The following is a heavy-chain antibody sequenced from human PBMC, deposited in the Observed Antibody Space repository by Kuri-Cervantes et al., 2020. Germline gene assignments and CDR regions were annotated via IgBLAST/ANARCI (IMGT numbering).Heavy chain of an antibody. CDR1: GYTFTSYD. CDR2: MNPNSGNT. D-gene: IGHD4-17*01. J-gene: IGHJ1*01. Sequence: ASVKVSCKASGYTFTSYDINWVRQATGQGLEWMGWMNPNSGNTGYAQKFQGRVTMTRNTSISTAYMELSSLRSDDTAVYYCAAATVSRPEYFQHWGQGSLVTVSS. CDR3: AAATVSRPEYFQH. V-gene: IGHV1-8*02.